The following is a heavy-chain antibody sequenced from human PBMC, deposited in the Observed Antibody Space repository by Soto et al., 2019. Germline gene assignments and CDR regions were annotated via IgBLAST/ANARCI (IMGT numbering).Heavy chain of an antibody. V-gene: IGHV4-31*03. J-gene: IGHJ6*02. Sequence: SETLSLTCTVSGGSISSGGYYWSWIRQHPGKGLEWIGYIYYSGSTHYNPSLKSRVTISVDTSKNQFSLKLSSVTAADTAVYYCAAGGLHPFTNYYYGMDVWGQGTTVTVSS. CDR3: AAGGLHPFTNYYYGMDV. D-gene: IGHD1-1*01. CDR1: GGSISSGGYY. CDR2: IYYSGST.